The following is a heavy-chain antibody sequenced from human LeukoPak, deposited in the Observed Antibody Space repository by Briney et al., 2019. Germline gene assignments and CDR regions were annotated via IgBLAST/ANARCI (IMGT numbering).Heavy chain of an antibody. CDR2: IRYDGSNK. J-gene: IGHJ3*02. D-gene: IGHD6-13*01. CDR1: GFTFSSYS. CDR3: AKLHSSSWYNDAFDI. V-gene: IGHV3-30*02. Sequence: GGSLRLSCAASGFTFSSYSMNWVRQAPGKGLEWVAFIRYDGSNKYYADSVKGRFTISRDNSKNTLYLQMNSLRAEDTAVYYCAKLHSSSWYNDAFDIWGQGTMVTVSS.